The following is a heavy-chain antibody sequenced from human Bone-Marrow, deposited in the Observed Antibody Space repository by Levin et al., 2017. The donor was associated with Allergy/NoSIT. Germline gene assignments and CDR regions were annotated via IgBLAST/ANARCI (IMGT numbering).Heavy chain of an antibody. V-gene: IGHV3-30*18. D-gene: IGHD3-10*01. CDR3: AKDRGTMVRGVFLGAFDI. CDR2: ISYDGSNK. CDR1: GFTFSSYG. J-gene: IGHJ3*02. Sequence: PGGSLRLSCAASGFTFSSYGMHWVRQAPGKGLEWVAVISYDGSNKYYADSVKGRFTISRDNSKNTLYLQMNSLRAEDTAVYYCAKDRGTMVRGVFLGAFDIWGQGTMVTVSS.